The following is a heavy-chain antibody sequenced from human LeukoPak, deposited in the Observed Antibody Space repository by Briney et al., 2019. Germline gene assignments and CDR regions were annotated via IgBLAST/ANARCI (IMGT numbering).Heavy chain of an antibody. J-gene: IGHJ6*03. D-gene: IGHD6-13*01. Sequence: ASVKVSCRASGYTFTSYGISWVRQAPGQGLEWMGWISAYNGNTNYAQKLQGRVTITADKSTSTAYMELSSLRSEDTAVYYCARNSPTIAAAARGTYYYYYYMDVWGKGTTVTVSS. V-gene: IGHV1-18*01. CDR3: ARNSPTIAAAARGTYYYYYYMDV. CDR2: ISAYNGNT. CDR1: GYTFTSYG.